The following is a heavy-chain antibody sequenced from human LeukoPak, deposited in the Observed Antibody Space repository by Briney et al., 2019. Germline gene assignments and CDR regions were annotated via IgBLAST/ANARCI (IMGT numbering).Heavy chain of an antibody. D-gene: IGHD6-13*01. CDR3: ARDPYISSSGSGDY. CDR2: IWYDGRNK. J-gene: IGHJ4*02. CDR1: GFTVSSYG. V-gene: IGHV3-33*01. Sequence: GKSLRLSFAASGFTVSSYGMHWVRQAPGKGLEWVAVIWYDGRNKHYADSVKGRFTISRDNARNTLFLQMNSLRAEDTAVYYCARDPYISSSGSGDYWGQGTLVTVSS.